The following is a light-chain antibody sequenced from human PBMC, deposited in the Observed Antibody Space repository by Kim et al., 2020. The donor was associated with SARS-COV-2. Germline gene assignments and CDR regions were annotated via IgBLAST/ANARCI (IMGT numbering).Light chain of an antibody. CDR1: NIGVKS. V-gene: IGLV3-21*04. Sequence: PGKPASITCGGENIGVKSVHWYQQKPGQAPVLVIHYDSDRPSGIPERFSGSNSGNTATLTITGVEAGDEADYYCQVWDNSRVHLVFGGGTQLTVL. CDR2: YDS. J-gene: IGLJ2*01. CDR3: QVWDNSRVHLV.